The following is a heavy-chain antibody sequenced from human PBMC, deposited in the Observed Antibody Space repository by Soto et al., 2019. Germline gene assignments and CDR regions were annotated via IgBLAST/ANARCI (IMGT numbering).Heavy chain of an antibody. CDR3: AEDRMGAGVRGYFDY. CDR2: ISYDGSNK. Sequence: QVQLVESGGGVVQPGKSLRLSCAGSGFTFSSYGMDWVRQAPGKGLEWVAVISYDGSNKYYADSVKGRVTISRDNSKNTLYLQMSSLIAADTAVYYCAEDRMGAGVRGYFDYWGQGTLVTVSS. V-gene: IGHV3-30*18. D-gene: IGHD3-10*01. CDR1: GFTFSSYG. J-gene: IGHJ4*02.